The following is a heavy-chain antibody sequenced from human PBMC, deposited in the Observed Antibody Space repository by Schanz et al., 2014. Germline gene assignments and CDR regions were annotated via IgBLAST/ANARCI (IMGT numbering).Heavy chain of an antibody. Sequence: QLQLQESGPGLVKPSETLSLTCTVSGGSIRRSTYYWGWIRQPPGKGLEWVAGIYNSGSAYYGPSLKSRVTISVETSKNQFSLRLTSVTASDTAVYYCVRQLLWFGESGVDTWGQGTLVVVSS. D-gene: IGHD3-10*01. CDR1: GGSIRRSTYY. J-gene: IGHJ5*02. V-gene: IGHV4-39*01. CDR2: IYNSGSA. CDR3: VRQLLWFGESGVDT.